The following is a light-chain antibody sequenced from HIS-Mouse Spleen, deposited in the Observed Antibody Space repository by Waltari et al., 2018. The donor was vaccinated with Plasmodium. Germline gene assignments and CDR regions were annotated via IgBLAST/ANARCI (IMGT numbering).Light chain of an antibody. CDR2: DVS. J-gene: IGLJ1*01. CDR1: SSDVGGYNS. CDR3: CSYAGRYTYV. V-gene: IGLV2-11*01. Sequence: QSALTQPRSVSGSPGQSVPIPCPGTSSDVGGYNSVSWYQQHPGKAPKLMIYDVSKRPSGVPDRFSGSKSGNTASLTISGLQAEDEADYYCCSYAGRYTYVFGTGTKVTVL.